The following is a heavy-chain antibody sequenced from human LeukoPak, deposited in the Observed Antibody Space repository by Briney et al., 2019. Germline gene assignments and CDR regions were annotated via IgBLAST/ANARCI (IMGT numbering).Heavy chain of an antibody. CDR2: ISSSSSYI. V-gene: IGHV3-21*01. J-gene: IGHJ4*02. CDR1: GFTFSSYS. D-gene: IGHD3-22*01. Sequence: GGSLRLSCAASGFTFSSYSMNWVRQAPGKGLEWVSSISSSSSYIYYADSVKGRFTISRDNAKNSLYLQMNSLRAEDTAVYYCARTRDYYDSSGYYPQTNFDYWGQGTLVTVSS. CDR3: ARTRDYYDSSGYYPQTNFDY.